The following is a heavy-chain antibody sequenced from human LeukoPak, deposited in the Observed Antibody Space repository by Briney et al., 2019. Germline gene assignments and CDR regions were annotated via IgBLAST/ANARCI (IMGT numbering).Heavy chain of an antibody. CDR3: ARVYYYYMDV. V-gene: IGHV3-74*01. CDR2: IRSDGTNT. Sequence: GSLRRSCAASGFTFSTYSMHWVRQAPPTNLLCVAHIRSDGTNTYYADSVKGRFSISRDNAKNTWYLQMNSLRAEDTAVYYCARVYYYYMDVWGKGTTVAVSS. J-gene: IGHJ6*03. CDR1: GFTFSTYS.